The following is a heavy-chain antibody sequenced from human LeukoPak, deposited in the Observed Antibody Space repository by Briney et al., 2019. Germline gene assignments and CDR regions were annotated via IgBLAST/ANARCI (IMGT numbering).Heavy chain of an antibody. Sequence: GGSLRLSCAASGFTFSSYAMHWVRQAPGKGLEWVAVISYDGSNKYYADSVKGRLTISRDNSKNTLYLQMNSLRAEDTAVYYCARPYGDHDYWGQGTLVTVSS. J-gene: IGHJ4*02. V-gene: IGHV3-30*04. D-gene: IGHD4-17*01. CDR1: GFTFSSYA. CDR3: ARPYGDHDY. CDR2: ISYDGSNK.